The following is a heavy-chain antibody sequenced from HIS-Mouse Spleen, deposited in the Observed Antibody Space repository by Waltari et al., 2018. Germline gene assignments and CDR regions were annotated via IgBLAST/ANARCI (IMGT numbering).Heavy chain of an antibody. CDR2: IDWDDDK. CDR3: ARIAEGYSSGWYAFDY. CDR1: GFSLSTSGIC. Sequence: QVTLRESGPALVKPTQTLTLTCTFSGFSLSTSGICVSWIRQPPGKVLEWLARIDWDDDKNYSTSMKTRLTISKETSKNQVVLTRTNMDPVDTATYYCARIAEGYSSGWYAFDYWGQGTLVTVSS. V-gene: IGHV2-70*15. D-gene: IGHD6-19*01. J-gene: IGHJ4*02.